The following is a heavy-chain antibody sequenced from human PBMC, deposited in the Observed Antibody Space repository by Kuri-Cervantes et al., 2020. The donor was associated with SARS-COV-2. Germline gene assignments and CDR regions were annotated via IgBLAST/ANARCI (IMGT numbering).Heavy chain of an antibody. Sequence: GESLKISCAASGFTFSSYAMSWVRQAPGKGLEWVSAISGSGGSTYYADSVKGRFTISRDNSKNTLYLQMNSLRAEDTAVYYCAKDLSGSYYFGYWGQGTLVTVSS. CDR3: AKDLSGSYYFGY. V-gene: IGHV3-23*01. D-gene: IGHD1-26*01. J-gene: IGHJ4*02. CDR1: GFTFSSYA. CDR2: ISGSGGST.